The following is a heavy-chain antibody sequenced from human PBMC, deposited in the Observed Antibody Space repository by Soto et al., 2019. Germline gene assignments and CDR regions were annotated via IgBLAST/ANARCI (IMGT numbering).Heavy chain of an antibody. J-gene: IGHJ4*02. Sequence: DVQLWESGGGLVQPGGSLSLSCAASGFRFGSYALSWVRQAPGKGLEWVSTISGSDGKTFYADPVKGRFSISRDTSQSTLYLQMNSLRADDTAMYYCARWSYLDYWGQGTRVTVSS. CDR3: ARWSYLDY. V-gene: IGHV3-23*01. D-gene: IGHD3-3*01. CDR1: GFRFGSYA. CDR2: ISGSDGKT.